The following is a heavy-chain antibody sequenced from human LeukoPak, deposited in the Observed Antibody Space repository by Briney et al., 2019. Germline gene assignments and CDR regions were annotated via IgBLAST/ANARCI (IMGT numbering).Heavy chain of an antibody. Sequence: GGSLRLSCAASGFTFSAYWMHWVRQAPGKGLVWVSHINSDGSTTSYADSVKGRFTISRDNADNSLYLQMNSLRAEDTALYYCARAPWSPADYYFDFWGQGTLVTVSS. J-gene: IGHJ4*02. CDR2: INSDGSTT. D-gene: IGHD2-2*01. CDR3: ARAPWSPADYYFDF. CDR1: GFTFSAYW. V-gene: IGHV3-74*01.